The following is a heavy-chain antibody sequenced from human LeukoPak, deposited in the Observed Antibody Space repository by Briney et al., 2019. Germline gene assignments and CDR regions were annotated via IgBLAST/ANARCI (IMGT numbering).Heavy chain of an antibody. Sequence: GGSLRLSCAASGFTFSSYEMNWVRQAPGKGLEWVAVISFDGSNKYYADSVRGRFTISRDNSKDTLYLQMSSLTLEDTAVYYCRAATRYLDYYYDYWGQGILVTVSS. J-gene: IGHJ4*02. D-gene: IGHD3-22*01. V-gene: IGHV3-30*03. CDR2: ISFDGSNK. CDR1: GFTFSSYE. CDR3: RAATRYLDYYYDY.